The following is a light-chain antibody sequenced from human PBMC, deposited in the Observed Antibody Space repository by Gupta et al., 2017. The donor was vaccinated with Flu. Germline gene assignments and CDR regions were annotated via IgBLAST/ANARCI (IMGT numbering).Light chain of an antibody. CDR1: QSISSY. CDR3: QQSYSNPRGT. J-gene: IGKJ1*01. V-gene: IGKV1-39*01. Sequence: DIQMTQSPSSLSASVGDRVTITCRASQSISSYLNWYQQKPGKAPKLLIYAASSWQSGVPSRFSGSGSGKDFTLTISSRQQEDFATYYCQQSYSNPRGTFGQGTKVEIK. CDR2: AAS.